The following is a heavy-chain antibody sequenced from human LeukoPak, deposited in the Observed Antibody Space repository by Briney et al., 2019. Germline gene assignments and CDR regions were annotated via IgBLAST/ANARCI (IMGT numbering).Heavy chain of an antibody. CDR3: ATGGLGTSAFDI. D-gene: IGHD5-12*01. V-gene: IGHV1-24*01. J-gene: IGHJ3*02. CDR1: GYTLTELS. Sequence: GASVKVSCKVSGYTLTELSIHWVRQAPGKGLEWMGGFDPEDGETIYAQKFQGRVTMTEDTSTDTAYMELSSLRSEDTAVYYCATGGLGTSAFDIWGQGTMVTVSS. CDR2: FDPEDGET.